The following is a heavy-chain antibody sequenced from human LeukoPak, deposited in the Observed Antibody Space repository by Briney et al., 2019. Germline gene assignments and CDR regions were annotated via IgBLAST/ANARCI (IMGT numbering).Heavy chain of an antibody. D-gene: IGHD3-22*01. V-gene: IGHV3-49*03. J-gene: IGHJ4*02. CDR2: IRSKAYGGTT. CDR3: TTDMATSGYYYPYFNY. Sequence: GGSLRLSCTASGFTFGDYAMSWFRQAPGKGLEWVGFIRSKAYGGTTEYAASVKGRFTISRDDSKSIAYLQMNSLKTEDTAVYSCTTDMATSGYYYPYFNYWGQGTLVTVSS. CDR1: GFTFGDYA.